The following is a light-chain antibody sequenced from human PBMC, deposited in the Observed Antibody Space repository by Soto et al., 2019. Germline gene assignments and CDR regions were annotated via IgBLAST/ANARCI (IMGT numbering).Light chain of an antibody. CDR3: QQYGSSPPGWT. CDR1: QSVGSSY. CDR2: GAS. V-gene: IGKV3-20*01. J-gene: IGKJ1*01. Sequence: EGVLTQSPGTLSLSPGERATLSCRASQSVGSSYLAWYQQKPGQAPRLLIYGASSRATGIPDRFSGSGSGTDFTLTISRLKPEDFAVYYCQQYGSSPPGWTFGQGTKVEVK.